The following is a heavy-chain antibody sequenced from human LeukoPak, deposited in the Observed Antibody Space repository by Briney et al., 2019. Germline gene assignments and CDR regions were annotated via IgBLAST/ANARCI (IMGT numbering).Heavy chain of an antibody. Sequence: PGGSLRLSCAASGFTFSSYWMSWVRQAPGKGLEWVANIKQDGSEKYYVDSVKGRFTISRDNAKNSLYLQMNSLRVEDTAVYYCARLLLEGVSTYRPIDYWGQGTLVTVSS. D-gene: IGHD1-20*01. CDR2: IKQDGSEK. V-gene: IGHV3-7*01. J-gene: IGHJ4*02. CDR3: ARLLLEGVSTYRPIDY. CDR1: GFTFSSYW.